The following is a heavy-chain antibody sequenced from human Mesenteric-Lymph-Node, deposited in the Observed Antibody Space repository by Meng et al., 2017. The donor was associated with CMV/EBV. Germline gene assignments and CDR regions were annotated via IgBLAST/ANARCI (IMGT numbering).Heavy chain of an antibody. J-gene: IGHJ4*02. CDR3: ARGITIRGPIDF. Sequence: GESLKISCAASGFTFSSCWMNWVRQAPGKGLEWVANINQDGSAKYYVDSVKGRFTISRDNAKNTLFLQMDSLRAEDTALYYCARGITIRGPIDFWGQGTLVTVSS. D-gene: IGHD3-10*01. CDR2: INQDGSAK. V-gene: IGHV3-7*03. CDR1: GFTFSSCW.